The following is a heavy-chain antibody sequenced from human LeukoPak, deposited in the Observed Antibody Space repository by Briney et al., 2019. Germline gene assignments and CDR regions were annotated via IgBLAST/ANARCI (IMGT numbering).Heavy chain of an antibody. J-gene: IGHJ5*02. V-gene: IGHV4-4*07. CDR2: IYNTGSA. D-gene: IGHD2/OR15-2a*01. Sequence: SETLSLTCTVSGGSISSHYWAWIRQPAGKGLEWIGRIYNTGSANYNPSLKSRVSMSLDTSKNQFSLNLTSVTAADTAVYYCTRDVFFRAHNWFDPWGQGTLVTVSS. CDR1: GGSISSHY. CDR3: TRDVFFRAHNWFDP.